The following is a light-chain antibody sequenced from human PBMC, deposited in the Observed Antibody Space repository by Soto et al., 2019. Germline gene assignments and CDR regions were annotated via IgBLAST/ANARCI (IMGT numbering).Light chain of an antibody. Sequence: DIQMTQSPSTLSASVGDRVTITCRASQSISSWLAWYQQKPGKAPKVLIYDASSLESGVPSRFSGSGSGTEFTLTISSLQPDDFATYYCQQYETFSGTFGPGTKVDIK. J-gene: IGKJ1*01. V-gene: IGKV1-5*01. CDR3: QQYETFSGT. CDR1: QSISSW. CDR2: DAS.